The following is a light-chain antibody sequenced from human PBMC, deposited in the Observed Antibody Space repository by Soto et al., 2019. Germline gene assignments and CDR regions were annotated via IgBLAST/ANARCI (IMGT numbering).Light chain of an antibody. CDR3: CSYAGTYTFV. CDR2: DVS. V-gene: IGLV2-11*01. CDR1: SSDVGHYNY. J-gene: IGLJ1*01. Sequence: QSALTQPRSVSGSPGQSVTVSCAGTSSDVGHYNYVYWYQQHPGKAPKLIIYDVSQRPSGVPDRFSGSKSGNTASLTISGLQAEDEADYYCCSYAGTYTFVFVTGTKLTVL.